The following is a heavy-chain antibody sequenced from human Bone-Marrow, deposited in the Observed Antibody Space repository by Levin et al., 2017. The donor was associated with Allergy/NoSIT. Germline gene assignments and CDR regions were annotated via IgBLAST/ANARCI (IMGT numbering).Heavy chain of an antibody. CDR3: GRDHYSEVVY. J-gene: IGHJ4*02. CDR2: ISSTSKTI. CDR1: GFPFSDYY. D-gene: IGHD4-11*01. Sequence: LSLTCVASGFPFSDYYMSWIRQAPGKGLEWIAFISSTSKTIYYAESVKGRFTISRDNAKNSLFLQMDSLRADDTAVYYCGRDHYSEVVYWGQGTVVTVSA. V-gene: IGHV3-11*01.